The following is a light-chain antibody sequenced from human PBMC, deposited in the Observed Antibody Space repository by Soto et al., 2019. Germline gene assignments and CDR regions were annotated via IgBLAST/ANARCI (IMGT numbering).Light chain of an antibody. CDR1: SSDVGDYNY. CDR2: EVS. CDR3: SSNAGSNNLV. J-gene: IGLJ2*01. Sequence: QSVLTQPPYASGTPGQSVTIPCTGTSSDVGDYNYVSWYQQHPGKAPKLVIYEVSRRPSGVPDRFSGSKSGNTASLTVSGLQAEDEADYYCSSNAGSNNLVFGGGTKLTVL. V-gene: IGLV2-8*01.